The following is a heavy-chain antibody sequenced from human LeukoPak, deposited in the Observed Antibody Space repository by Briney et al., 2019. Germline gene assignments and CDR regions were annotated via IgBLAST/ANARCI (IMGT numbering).Heavy chain of an antibody. CDR3: ARASDKYDFWSGYYFDY. J-gene: IGHJ4*02. Sequence: ASVKVSCKASGYTFTSYGISWVRQAPGQGLEWTGWISAYNGNTNYAQKLQGRVTMTTDTSTSTAYMELRSLRSDDTAVYYCARASDKYDFWSGYYFDYWGQGTLVTVSS. CDR1: GYTFTSYG. D-gene: IGHD3-3*01. V-gene: IGHV1-18*01. CDR2: ISAYNGNT.